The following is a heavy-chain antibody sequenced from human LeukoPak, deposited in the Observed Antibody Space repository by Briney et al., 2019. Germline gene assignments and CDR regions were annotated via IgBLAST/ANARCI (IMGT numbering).Heavy chain of an antibody. CDR3: ASEAAAGTLGY. D-gene: IGHD6-13*01. Sequence: PSETLSLTCTVSGGSISSSYYWSWIRQPAGKGLEWIGRIYTSGSTNYNPSLKSRVTMSVDTSKNQFSLKLSSVTAADTAVYYCASEAAAGTLGYWGQGTLVTVSS. J-gene: IGHJ4*02. CDR2: IYTSGST. V-gene: IGHV4-4*07. CDR1: GGSISSSYY.